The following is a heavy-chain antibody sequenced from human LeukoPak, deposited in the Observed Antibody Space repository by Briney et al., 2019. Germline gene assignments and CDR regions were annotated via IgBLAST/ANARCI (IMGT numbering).Heavy chain of an antibody. J-gene: IGHJ6*02. Sequence: SETLSLTCAVYGGSFSGYYWSWIRQPPGKGLEWIGEINHSGSTNYNPSLKSRVTISVDTSKNQFSLKLSSVTAADTAVYYCARGGLTMVQGVPLYGMDVWGQGTTVTVSS. CDR3: ARGGLTMVQGVPLYGMDV. CDR1: GGSFSGYY. D-gene: IGHD3-10*01. V-gene: IGHV4-34*01. CDR2: INHSGST.